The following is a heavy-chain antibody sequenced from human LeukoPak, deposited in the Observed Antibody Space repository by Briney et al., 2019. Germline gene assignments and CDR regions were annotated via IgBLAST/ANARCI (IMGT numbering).Heavy chain of an antibody. CDR2: IYTSGST. CDR3: ARAVPITMVRGTETYYFDY. D-gene: IGHD3-10*01. Sequence: SETLSLTCTVSGGSISSYYWSWIRQPAGKGLEWIGRIYTSGSTNYNPSLKSRVTMSVDTSKNQFSLKLSSVTAADTAVYYCARAVPITMVRGTETYYFDYWGQGTLVTVSS. J-gene: IGHJ4*02. CDR1: GGSISSYY. V-gene: IGHV4-4*07.